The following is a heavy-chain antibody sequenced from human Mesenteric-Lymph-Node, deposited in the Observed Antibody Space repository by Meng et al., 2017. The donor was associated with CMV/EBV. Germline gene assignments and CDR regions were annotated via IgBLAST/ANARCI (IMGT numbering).Heavy chain of an antibody. CDR2: IIPILGIA. V-gene: IGHV1-69*10. D-gene: IGHD5-24*01. CDR1: GGTFSSYA. CDR3: ARTPNLLQYFFDA. J-gene: IGHJ4*02. Sequence: SVQISCKASGGTFSSYAISWVRQAPGQGLEWMGGIIPILGIANYAQKFQGRVTITADKSTSTAYMELSNLRSDDTAVYYCARTPNLLQYFFDAWGQGTLVTVSS.